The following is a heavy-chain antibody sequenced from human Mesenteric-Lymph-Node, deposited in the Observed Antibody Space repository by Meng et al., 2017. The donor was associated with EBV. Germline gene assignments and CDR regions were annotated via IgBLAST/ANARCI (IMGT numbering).Heavy chain of an antibody. V-gene: IGHV4-30-2*01. CDR2: ISHSGTT. D-gene: IGHD4-17*01. Sequence: QLRVQESGSGLGQPSQTPSPTGAVSGGFIGSGGSSWSWIRQPPWKGLDWIGYISHSGTTYYNPSLKSRVTISVDRAKNQFSLKLSSVTAADTAVYYCARDLAGYGDYFLYWGQGTLVTVSS. CDR3: ARDLAGYGDYFLY. CDR1: GGFIGSGGSS. J-gene: IGHJ4*02.